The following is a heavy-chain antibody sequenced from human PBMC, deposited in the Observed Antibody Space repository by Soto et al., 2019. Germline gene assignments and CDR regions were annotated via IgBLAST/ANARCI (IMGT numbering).Heavy chain of an antibody. CDR2: IFHTGSA. V-gene: IGHV4-59*08. D-gene: IGHD3-22*01. CDR3: AGLYPYESSGYHLNY. J-gene: IGHJ4*02. Sequence: SETLSLTCTVFGDSISSFYWSWIRQPPGKGLEWIGYIFHTGSANYNPSLGSRVTISVDTSKNQFSLKLRSVTAADTAVFYCAGLYPYESSGYHLNYWGQGALVTVSS. CDR1: GDSISSFY.